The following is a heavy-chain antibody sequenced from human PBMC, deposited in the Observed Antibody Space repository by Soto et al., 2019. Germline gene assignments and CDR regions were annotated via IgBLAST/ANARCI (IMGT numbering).Heavy chain of an antibody. CDR2: ISEDGGTE. V-gene: IGHV3-30-3*01. Sequence: QVQLVESGGGVVQAGGSLRLSCTASGFTFTSYNFHWVRQAPGKGLEWVAVISEDGGTEYFADSARGRFLISKDTSKNTVYLQMNGLRPEDTGIYFCARRLAPTVSALGYWGQGTLVTVSS. CDR3: ARRLAPTVSALGY. CDR1: GFTFTSYN. J-gene: IGHJ4*02. D-gene: IGHD4-4*01.